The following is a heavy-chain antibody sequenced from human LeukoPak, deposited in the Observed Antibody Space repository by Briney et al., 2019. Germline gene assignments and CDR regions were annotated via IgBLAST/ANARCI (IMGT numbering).Heavy chain of an antibody. CDR1: GGSISSYY. V-gene: IGHV4-59*08. Sequence: PSETLSLTCTVSGGSISSYYWSWIRQPPGKGLEWIGYIYYSGSTNYNPSLKSRVTISVDTSKNQFSLKLSSVTAADTAVYYCARLDCSGGSCYLGYWGQGTLVTVSS. CDR2: IYYSGST. CDR3: ARLDCSGGSCYLGY. J-gene: IGHJ4*02. D-gene: IGHD2-15*01.